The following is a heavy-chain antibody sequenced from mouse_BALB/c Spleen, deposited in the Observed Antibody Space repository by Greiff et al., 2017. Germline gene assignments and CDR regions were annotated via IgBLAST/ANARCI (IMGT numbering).Heavy chain of an antibody. J-gene: IGHJ1*01. CDR2: INPSNGRT. CDR3: ARRGAGTWYFDV. Sequence: QVQLQQPGAELVKPGASVKLSCKASGYTFTSYWMHWVKQRPGQGLEWIGEINPSNGRTNYNEKFKSKATLTVDKSSSTAYMQLSSLTSEDSAVYYCARRGAGTWYFDVWGAGTTVTVSS. D-gene: IGHD4-1*01. V-gene: IGHV1S81*02. CDR1: GYTFTSYW.